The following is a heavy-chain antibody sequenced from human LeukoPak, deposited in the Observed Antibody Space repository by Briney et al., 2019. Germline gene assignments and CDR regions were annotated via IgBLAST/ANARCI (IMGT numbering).Heavy chain of an antibody. CDR1: GGSISIYY. D-gene: IGHD1-7*01. V-gene: IGHV4-59*01. J-gene: IGHJ4*02. CDR2: IYYSVST. CDR3: ARGRRTYTFDY. Sequence: SQTLSLTSTVSGGSISIYYWSWIRQPPRKGLGWVGYIYYSVSTNYNPSLKSRVTISVDTSKNQFSLKLSSVTAADTAVYYCARGRRTYTFDYWGQGTLVTVSS.